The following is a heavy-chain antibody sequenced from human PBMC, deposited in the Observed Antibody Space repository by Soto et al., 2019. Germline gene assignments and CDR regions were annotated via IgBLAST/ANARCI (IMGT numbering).Heavy chain of an antibody. D-gene: IGHD3-3*01. Sequence: GGSLRLSCAASGFTFSSYGMHWVRQAPGKGLEWVAVIWYDGSNKYYADSVKGRFTISRDNSKNTLYLQMNSLRAEDTAVYYCARDLWLYDFWSGYPDYYYYYGMDVWGQGTTVTVSS. CDR3: ARDLWLYDFWSGYPDYYYYYGMDV. CDR1: GFTFSSYG. V-gene: IGHV3-33*01. J-gene: IGHJ6*02. CDR2: IWYDGSNK.